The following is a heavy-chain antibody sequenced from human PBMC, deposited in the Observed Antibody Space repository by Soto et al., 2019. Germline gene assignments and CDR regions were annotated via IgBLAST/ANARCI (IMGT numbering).Heavy chain of an antibody. CDR2: IKSKTDGGTT. V-gene: IGHV3-15*01. D-gene: IGHD3-3*01. Sequence: EVQLVESGGGLVKPGGSLRLSCAASGFTFSNAWMSWVRQAPGKGLEWVGRIKSKTDGGTTDYAAPVKGRFTISRDDSKNTLYLQMNSLKTEDTAGYYCTTDYDFWSGPDRDAFDIWGQGTMVTVSS. CDR1: GFTFSNAW. CDR3: TTDYDFWSGPDRDAFDI. J-gene: IGHJ3*02.